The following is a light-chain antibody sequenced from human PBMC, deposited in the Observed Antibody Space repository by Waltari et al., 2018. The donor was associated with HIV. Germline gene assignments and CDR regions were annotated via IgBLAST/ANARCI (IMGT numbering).Light chain of an antibody. J-gene: IGKJ3*01. CDR1: QSLLRGNENNY. V-gene: IGKV2-28*01. CDR3: MQAVQIPLT. Sequence: DAVMTQSPLSLPVPPGEPASISCRSSQSLLRGNENNYLYWYLQKPGQSPRLLIYLGSTRATGVPDRFSGSGSGTDFKLNISRVEAEDVGVYYCMQAVQIPLTFGAGTKLEIK. CDR2: LGS.